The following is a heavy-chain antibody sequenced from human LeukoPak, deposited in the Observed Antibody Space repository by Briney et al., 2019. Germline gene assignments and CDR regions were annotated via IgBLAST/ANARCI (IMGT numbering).Heavy chain of an antibody. CDR1: GFTLSSNY. CDR2: IYSGGNT. D-gene: IGHD3-10*01. Sequence: GGSLRLSCAASGFTLSSNYMSWVRQAPGKGLEWVSVIYSGGNTYYADSVKGRFSISRDNSKNTLYLQMNSLRAEDTAVYYCARVMPYTYGSGPFDYWGQGTLVTVSS. CDR3: ARVMPYTYGSGPFDY. V-gene: IGHV3-53*01. J-gene: IGHJ4*02.